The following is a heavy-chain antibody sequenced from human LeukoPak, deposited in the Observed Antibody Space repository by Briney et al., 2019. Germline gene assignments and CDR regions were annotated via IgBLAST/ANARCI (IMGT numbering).Heavy chain of an antibody. CDR2: IDYNGIT. D-gene: IGHD3-16*01. Sequence: SETLSLTCTVSGDSINNFYWTWIRQSPEKGLEWIGYIDYNGITNYNPSLRSRVTISADTSKNQLSLKLTSVTAADTAVYHCARPRLGRSWGSLSTWGQGTMVTVSA. V-gene: IGHV4-59*08. CDR3: ARPRLGRSWGSLST. CDR1: GDSINNFY. J-gene: IGHJ3*01.